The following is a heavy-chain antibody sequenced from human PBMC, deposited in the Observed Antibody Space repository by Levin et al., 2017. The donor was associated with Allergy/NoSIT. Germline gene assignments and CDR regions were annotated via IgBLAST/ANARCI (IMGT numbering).Heavy chain of an antibody. D-gene: IGHD3-3*01. J-gene: IGHJ4*02. CDR1: GGSFSSYY. Sequence: PSETLSLTCTVSGGSFSSYYWSWVRQPPGKGLEWVGYIYYSGTTNYNPALKSRVTMSVDTSKNQFSLKLSSVTAAETAVYYCARGDFWSAYCDYWGQGTPVAVSP. V-gene: IGHV4-59*01. CDR2: IYYSGTT. CDR3: ARGDFWSAYCDY.